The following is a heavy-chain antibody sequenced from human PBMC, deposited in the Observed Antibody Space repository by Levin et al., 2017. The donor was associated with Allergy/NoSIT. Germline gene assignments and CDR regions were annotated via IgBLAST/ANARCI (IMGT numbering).Heavy chain of an antibody. CDR2: IYYSGST. D-gene: IGHD3-22*01. Sequence: ASETLSLTCTVSGGSVSSGSYYWSWIRQPPGKGLEWIGYIYYSGSTNYNPSLKSRVTISIDTSKNQFSLKLSSVTAADTAVYYCVRDAPRMIANDYDYGMDVWGQGTTVTVSS. J-gene: IGHJ6*02. CDR1: GGSVSSGSYY. CDR3: VRDAPRMIANDYDYGMDV. V-gene: IGHV4-61*01.